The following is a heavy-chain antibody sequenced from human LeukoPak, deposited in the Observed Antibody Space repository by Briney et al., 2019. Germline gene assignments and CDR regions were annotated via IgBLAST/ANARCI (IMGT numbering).Heavy chain of an antibody. J-gene: IGHJ6*03. V-gene: IGHV4-34*01. D-gene: IGHD6-13*01. CDR3: AGRWPDYYYYYMDV. CDR1: GGSVSGYY. Sequence: PSETLSLTCAVYGGSVSGYYWSWIRQPPGKGLEWIGEINHSGSTNYNPSLKSRVTISVDTSKNQFSLNLSSVTAADTAVYYCAGRWPDYYYYYMDVWGKGTTVTVSS. CDR2: INHSGST.